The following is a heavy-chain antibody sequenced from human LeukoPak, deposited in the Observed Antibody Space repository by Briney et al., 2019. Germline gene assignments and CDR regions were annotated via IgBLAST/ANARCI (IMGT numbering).Heavy chain of an antibody. Sequence: PGGSLRLSCAASGFIFTNYAMYWVRQAPGKGLAWVSVILGSGDDTFYADSVRGRFTVSRDNSKNTLHLQMNSLRAEDTAVYYRVKGQGNCRSISCYADWFDPWGQGTLVTVSS. V-gene: IGHV3-23*01. D-gene: IGHD2-2*01. CDR1: GFIFTNYA. J-gene: IGHJ5*02. CDR2: ILGSGDDT. CDR3: VKGQGNCRSISCYADWFDP.